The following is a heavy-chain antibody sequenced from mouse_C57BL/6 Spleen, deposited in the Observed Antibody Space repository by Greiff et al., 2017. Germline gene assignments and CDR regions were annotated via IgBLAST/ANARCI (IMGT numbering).Heavy chain of an antibody. D-gene: IGHD2-4*01. CDR1: GFTFSDYY. V-gene: IGHV5-12*01. J-gene: IGHJ4*01. CDR3: ARRFDYGYAMDD. Sequence: DVKLVESGGGLVQPGGSLQLSCAASGFTFSDYYMYWVRQTPEKMLAWVAYISNGGGSTYYPDTVKGRFTISRDNAKNTLYLQMSRLKSEDTAMYFCARRFDYGYAMDDWGQGTSVTVSS. CDR2: ISNGGGST.